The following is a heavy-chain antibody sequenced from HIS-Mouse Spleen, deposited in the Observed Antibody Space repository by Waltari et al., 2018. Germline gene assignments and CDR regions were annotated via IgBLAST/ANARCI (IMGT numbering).Heavy chain of an antibody. CDR1: GFTFCSYA. CDR2: ISYDGSNK. J-gene: IGHJ3*02. V-gene: IGHV3-30-3*01. Sequence: QVQLVESGGGVVQPGRSLRLSCAASGFTFCSYALHLVRPAPGKGLEWVAVISYDGSNKYYADSVKGRFTISRDNSKNTLYLQMNSLRAEDTAVYYCARGMYSSSWLSPADDAFDIWGQGTMVTVSS. CDR3: ARGMYSSSWLSPADDAFDI. D-gene: IGHD6-6*01.